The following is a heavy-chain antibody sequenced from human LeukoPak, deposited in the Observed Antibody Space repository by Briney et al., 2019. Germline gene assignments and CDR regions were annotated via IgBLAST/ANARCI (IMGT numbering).Heavy chain of an antibody. CDR3: ARGVLLQGRGAFDI. D-gene: IGHD1-26*01. J-gene: IGHJ3*02. CDR1: GYTFTGYY. CDR2: IIPNSGGT. Sequence: ASVKVSCKASGYTFTGYYMHWVRQAPGQGLEWMGWIIPNSGGTKYAQKFQDRVTMTRDTSISTAYMELSSLTYDDTAVYYCARGVLLQGRGAFDIWGQGAMVTVSS. V-gene: IGHV1-2*02.